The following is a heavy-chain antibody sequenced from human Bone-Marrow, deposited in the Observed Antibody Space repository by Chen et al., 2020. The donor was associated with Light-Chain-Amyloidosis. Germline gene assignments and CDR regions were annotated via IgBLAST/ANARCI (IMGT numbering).Heavy chain of an antibody. V-gene: IGHV3-9*01. CDR3: AKDRRPYGMDV. CDR2: ISSNSGSL. Sequence: EVQLVESGGGLVQPGRSLRLSCAASGFTFDDYVMHWVRQAPGKGLEWVSAISSNSGSLGYADSVKGRFTISRDNAKNSLYLQMNSLRAEDTALYYCAKDRRPYGMDVWGQGTTVTVSS. CDR1: GFTFDDYV. J-gene: IGHJ6*02.